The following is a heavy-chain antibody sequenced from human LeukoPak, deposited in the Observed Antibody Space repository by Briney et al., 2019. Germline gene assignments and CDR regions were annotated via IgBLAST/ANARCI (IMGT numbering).Heavy chain of an antibody. CDR3: AREIVVPAATLDY. J-gene: IGHJ4*02. V-gene: IGHV4-4*07. CDR1: GGSISSYY. CDR2: IYTSGST. Sequence: PSETLSLTCTVSGGSISSYYWNWIRQPAGKGLEWIGRIYTSGSTNYNPSLKSRVTMSVDTSKNQFSLKLSSVTAADTAVYYCAREIVVPAATLDYWGQGTLVTVSS. D-gene: IGHD2-2*01.